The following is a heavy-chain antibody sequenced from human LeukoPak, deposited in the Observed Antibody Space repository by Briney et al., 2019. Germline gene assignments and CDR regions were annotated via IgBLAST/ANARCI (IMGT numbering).Heavy chain of an antibody. CDR2: IHYNGST. Sequence: SETLSLTCTASGCSISSSSYYWGCIRQPPGKGLEWIGSIHYNGSTYYNPSLKSRVTISVDTSKNQFSLKLSSVTAADTAVYYCARSTYDYDSSGYYSSFDYWGQGTLVTVSS. V-gene: IGHV4-39*07. D-gene: IGHD3-22*01. CDR1: GCSISSSSYY. J-gene: IGHJ4*02. CDR3: ARSTYDYDSSGYYSSFDY.